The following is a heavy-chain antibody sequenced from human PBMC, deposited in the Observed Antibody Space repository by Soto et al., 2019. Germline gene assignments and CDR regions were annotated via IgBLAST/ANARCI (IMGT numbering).Heavy chain of an antibody. V-gene: IGHV3-23*01. CDR1: GFTFSSYA. J-gene: IGHJ4*02. Sequence: EVQLLESGGGLVQRGGSLRLSCAASGFTFSSYAMSWVRQAPGKGLEWVSAISGSGGSTYYADSVKGRFTISRDNSKNTLYLQMNSLRAEDTAVYYCAKNKGLLNQHFDYWGQGTLVTVSS. CDR2: ISGSGGST. CDR3: AKNKGLLNQHFDY.